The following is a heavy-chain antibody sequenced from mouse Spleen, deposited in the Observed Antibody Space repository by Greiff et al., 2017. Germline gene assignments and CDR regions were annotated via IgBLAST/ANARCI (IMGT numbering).Heavy chain of an antibody. CDR2: ISSGGGNT. V-gene: IGHV5-9-3*01. D-gene: IGHD4-1*01. Sequence: EVQVVESGGGLVKLGGSLKLSCAASGFTFSSYAMSWVRQTPEKRLEWVATISSGGGNTYYPDSVKGRFTISRDNAKNTLYLQMSSLKSEDTAMYYCARLGRGFDYWGQGTTLTVSS. CDR3: ARLGRGFDY. J-gene: IGHJ2*01. CDR1: GFTFSSYA.